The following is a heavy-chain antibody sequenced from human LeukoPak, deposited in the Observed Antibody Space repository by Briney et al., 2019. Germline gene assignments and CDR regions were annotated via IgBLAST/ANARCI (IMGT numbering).Heavy chain of an antibody. V-gene: IGHV4-39*07. CDR2: IYYSGST. CDR3: ARRGLATIRGWFDP. CDR1: GGSISSSDYY. J-gene: IGHJ5*02. D-gene: IGHD5-24*01. Sequence: PSETLSLTCTVSGGSISSSDYYWGWFRQPPGKGLEWIGIIYYSGSTYYNPSLKSRVTISVDTSKNQFSLKLSSVTAANTAVYYCARRGLATIRGWFDPWGQGTLVTVSS.